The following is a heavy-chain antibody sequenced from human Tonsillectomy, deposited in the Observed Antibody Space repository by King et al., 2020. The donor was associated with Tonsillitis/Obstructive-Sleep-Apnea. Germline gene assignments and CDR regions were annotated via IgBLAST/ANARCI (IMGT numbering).Heavy chain of an antibody. CDR3: ARDRVRRDGYKEFDY. D-gene: IGHD5-24*01. J-gene: IGHJ4*02. V-gene: IGHV3-48*03. Sequence: DVQLVESGGGLVQPGGSLRLSCAASGFIFSSFEMNWVRQAPGKGLQWVSYISSSGSTIYYADSVKGRFTISRDNAKNSLYLQMNSLRAEDTAVYYCARDRVRRDGYKEFDYWGQGTLVTVSS. CDR1: GFIFSSFE. CDR2: ISSSGSTI.